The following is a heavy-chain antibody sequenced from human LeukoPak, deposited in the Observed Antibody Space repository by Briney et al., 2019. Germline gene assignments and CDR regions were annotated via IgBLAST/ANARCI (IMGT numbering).Heavy chain of an antibody. V-gene: IGHV3-23*01. CDR1: GSSFSSYG. D-gene: IGHD6-19*01. CDR3: ERDPSEYEWLRGWYRDF. CDR2: TNTLADET. Sequence: TGGSLTLSSAASGSSFSSYGMSWFRQAPGKCLEWVSTTNTLADETHYTDSVMGRFTISRDNSKSTLALHMSNLRVEDTAVYYCERDPSEYEWLRGWYRDFWGQGSQVTVSS. J-gene: IGHJ4*02.